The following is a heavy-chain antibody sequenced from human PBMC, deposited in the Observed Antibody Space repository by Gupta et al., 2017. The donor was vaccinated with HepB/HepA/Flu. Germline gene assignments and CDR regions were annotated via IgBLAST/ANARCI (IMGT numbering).Heavy chain of an antibody. Sequence: QVQLVQSGAEVKKPGSSVKVSCKASGGTFSNYGISWVRQAPGQGLEWMGGIVPKFGKPNYAQKFQGRVTITADDSPTTSYMELSSLRSDDTAVYYCATISDSSGWYFYYMDVWGKGTTVTVSS. CDR1: GGTFSNYG. CDR2: IVPKFGKP. V-gene: IGHV1-69*01. D-gene: IGHD6-19*01. CDR3: ATISDSSGWYFYYMDV. J-gene: IGHJ6*03.